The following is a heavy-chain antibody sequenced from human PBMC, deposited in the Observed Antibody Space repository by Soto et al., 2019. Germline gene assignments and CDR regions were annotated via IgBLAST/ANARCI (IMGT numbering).Heavy chain of an antibody. J-gene: IGHJ5*02. CDR1: GFTFTNYW. CDR3: ATTGRRELRWLDFFDT. D-gene: IGHD4-17*01. Sequence: PGESLKISCETSGFTFTNYWIVSVRQVPGKGLEWMGLIYPADSDTRYNPSFQGQVTISADTSTNTAFLHWSSLSASDSATYFFATTGRRELRWLDFFDTWGEGTLVTVSS. CDR2: IYPADSDT. V-gene: IGHV5-51*01.